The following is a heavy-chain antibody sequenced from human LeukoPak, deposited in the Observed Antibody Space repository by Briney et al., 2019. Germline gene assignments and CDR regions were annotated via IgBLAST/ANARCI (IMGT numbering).Heavy chain of an antibody. Sequence: SETLSLTCTVSGGSISSYCWSWIRQPPGKGLEWIGYIYYSGSTNYNPSLKSRVTISVDTSKNQFSLKLSSVTAADTAVYYCARDREAGYSSGWDIWGPGTMVTVSS. CDR2: IYYSGST. D-gene: IGHD6-19*01. J-gene: IGHJ3*02. V-gene: IGHV4-59*01. CDR3: ARDREAGYSSGWDI. CDR1: GGSISSYC.